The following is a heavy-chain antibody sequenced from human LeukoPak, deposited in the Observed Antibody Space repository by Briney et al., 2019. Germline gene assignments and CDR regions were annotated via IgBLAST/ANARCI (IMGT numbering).Heavy chain of an antibody. CDR3: ASQPAAADVDY. D-gene: IGHD2-2*01. Sequence: PGGSLRLSCAASRFTFSCYWMTWVRQAPGKGLEWVANIKPDGSKKSYVDSVKGRFTISRDNAKNSLYLQMNSLRADDTGVYYCASQPAAADVDYWGQGTLVTVSS. J-gene: IGHJ4*02. CDR2: IKPDGSKK. CDR1: RFTFSCYW. V-gene: IGHV3-7*03.